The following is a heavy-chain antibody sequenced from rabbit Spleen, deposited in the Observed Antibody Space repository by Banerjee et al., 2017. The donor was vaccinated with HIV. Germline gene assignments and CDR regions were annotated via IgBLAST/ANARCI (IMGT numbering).Heavy chain of an antibody. J-gene: IGHJ4*01. CDR3: ARDLADAIGWNFNL. Sequence: QEQLVESGGGLVQPEGSLTLTCKASGFDFSSNAMCWVRQAPGKGPEWIGCIDAGSSGSTYYASWVNGRFTISRGTSLNTVTLQMTSLTVADTATYFCARDLADAIGWNFNLWGPGTLVTVS. D-gene: IGHD4-1*01. CDR1: GFDFSSNA. CDR2: IDAGSSGST. V-gene: IGHV1S47*01.